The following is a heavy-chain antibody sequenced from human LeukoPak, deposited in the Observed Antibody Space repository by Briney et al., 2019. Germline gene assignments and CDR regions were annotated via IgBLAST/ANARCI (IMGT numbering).Heavy chain of an antibody. CDR3: ARDGGWAAAGSARYYYYYYMDV. J-gene: IGHJ6*03. D-gene: IGHD6-13*01. CDR1: GYTFTGYY. Sequence: ASVKVSCKASGYTFTGYYMHWVRQAPGQGLEWMGWINPNSGGTNYAQKFQGRVTMTRDTSISTAYMELSRLRSDDTAVYYCARDGGWAAAGSARYYYYYYMDVWGKGTTVTISS. CDR2: INPNSGGT. V-gene: IGHV1-2*02.